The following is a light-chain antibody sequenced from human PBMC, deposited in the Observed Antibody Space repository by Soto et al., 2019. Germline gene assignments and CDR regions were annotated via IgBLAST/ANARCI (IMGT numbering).Light chain of an antibody. J-gene: IGKJ1*01. V-gene: IGKV1-5*01. Sequence: DIQMTQSPSTLSASVGDRVTITCRASQSISTWLAWYQQKPGKAPKLLIYDASSLESGVPSRFSGSGSGTEFTLTLRSLQPEDFASYYCQQYNSYSTFGQGTKVEIK. CDR1: QSISTW. CDR3: QQYNSYST. CDR2: DAS.